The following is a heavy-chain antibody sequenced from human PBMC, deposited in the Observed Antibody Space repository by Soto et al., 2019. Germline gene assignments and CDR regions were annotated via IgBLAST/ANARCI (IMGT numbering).Heavy chain of an antibody. D-gene: IGHD3-3*01. CDR2: ISYDGSNK. CDR3: ARSLLEWLLPYYYYGMDV. Sequence: GGSLRLSCAASGFTFSSYAMHWVRQAPGKGLEWVAVISYDGSNKYYADSVKGRFTISRDNSKNTLYLQMNSLRAEDTAVYYCARSLLEWLLPYYYYGMDVWGQGTTVTVTS. J-gene: IGHJ6*02. CDR1: GFTFSSYA. V-gene: IGHV3-30-3*01.